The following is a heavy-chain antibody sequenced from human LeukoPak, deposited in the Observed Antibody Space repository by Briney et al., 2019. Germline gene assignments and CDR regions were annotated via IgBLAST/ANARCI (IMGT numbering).Heavy chain of an antibody. CDR2: IYSGGST. CDR1: GFTVSSDS. V-gene: IGHV3-53*01. D-gene: IGHD4/OR15-4a*01. J-gene: IGHJ4*02. CDR3: ARRAGAYSHPYDY. Sequence: PGGSLRLSCTVSGFTVSSDSMSWVRQAPGKGLEWVSFIYSGGSTHYSDSVKGRFTISRDNSKNTLYLQMNSLRAEDTAVYHCARRAGAYSHPYDYWGQGTLVTVSS.